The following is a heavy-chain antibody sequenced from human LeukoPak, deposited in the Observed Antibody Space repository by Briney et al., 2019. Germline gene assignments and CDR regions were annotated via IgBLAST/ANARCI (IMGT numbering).Heavy chain of an antibody. D-gene: IGHD6-19*01. CDR2: IYSDFRT. CDR3: ARGSYPGWYNGEFDY. V-gene: IGHV3-53*01. CDR1: GFHVITYY. J-gene: IGHJ4*02. Sequence: GGSLRLSCAASGFHVITYYMNWFRQAPGKGLEWASVIYSDFRTYYADSVKGRFIISKDTSKNTLYLQMNNLRADDTAVYYCARGSYPGWYNGEFDYWGQGALVIVSS.